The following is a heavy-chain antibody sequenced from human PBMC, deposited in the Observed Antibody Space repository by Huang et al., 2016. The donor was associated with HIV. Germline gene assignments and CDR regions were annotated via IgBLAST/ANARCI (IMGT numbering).Heavy chain of an antibody. CDR3: ASIDYYDTSGPQRGYFDN. CDR2: ISPIYGTA. CDR1: GGTFSNFA. Sequence: QVQLVQSGAEVKKPGSSVKVSCKASGGTFSNFAIGWVRQAPGQGLEWMGRISPIYGTANYEQKFQGRVTITADESTTTAYMELSSLRSEDTAVYYCASIDYYDTSGPQRGYFDNWGQGALVTVSS. D-gene: IGHD3-22*01. V-gene: IGHV1-69*01. J-gene: IGHJ4*02.